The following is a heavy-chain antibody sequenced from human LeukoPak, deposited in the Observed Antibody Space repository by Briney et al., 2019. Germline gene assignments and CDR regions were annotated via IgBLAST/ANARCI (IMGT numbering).Heavy chain of an antibody. V-gene: IGHV5-10-1*01. CDR3: ARLVGYTHAHSDH. D-gene: IGHD5-18*01. CDR2: IDPSDSYT. Sequence: PGESLKISCEGSGYDFTSYWITWVRQMPGKGLEWMGRIDPSDSYTNYSPSFQGHVTISADKSINTAYLQWSTLKASDTAMYYCARLVGYTHAHSDHWGQGTLVTVSS. CDR1: GYDFTSYW. J-gene: IGHJ4*02.